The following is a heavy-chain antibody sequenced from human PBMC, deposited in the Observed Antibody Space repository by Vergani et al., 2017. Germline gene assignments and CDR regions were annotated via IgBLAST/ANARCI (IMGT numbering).Heavy chain of an antibody. D-gene: IGHD2-21*02. CDR3: ARNPYCGGDCYSDAFDI. Sequence: QVQLQESGPGLVKPSETLSLTCTVSGGSISSYYWSWIRQPPGKGLEWIGYIYYSGSTNYNPSLKSRVTISVDTSKNQVSLKLSSVTAADTAVYYCARNPYCGGDCYSDAFDIWGQGTMVTVSS. V-gene: IGHV4-59*01. CDR1: GGSISSYY. J-gene: IGHJ3*02. CDR2: IYYSGST.